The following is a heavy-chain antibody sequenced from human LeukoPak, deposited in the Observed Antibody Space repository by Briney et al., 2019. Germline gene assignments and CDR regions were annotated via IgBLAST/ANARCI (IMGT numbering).Heavy chain of an antibody. D-gene: IGHD2-8*01. CDR3: VRDKEGFCTSLTCYGSHFEY. V-gene: IGHV3-48*03. J-gene: IGHJ4*01. CDR2: ISSSGSTI. Sequence: PGGSLRLSCAASGFTFSSYEMNWVRQAPGKGLEWVSYISSSGSTIYYADSVKGRFTISRDNAKNSLYLQMNSLRAEDTAVYYCVRDKEGFCTSLTCYGSHFEYWGRGTMVTVSS. CDR1: GFTFSSYE.